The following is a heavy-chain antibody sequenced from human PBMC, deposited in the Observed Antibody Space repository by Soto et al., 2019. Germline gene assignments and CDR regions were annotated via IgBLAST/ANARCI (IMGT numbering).Heavy chain of an antibody. J-gene: IGHJ3*02. V-gene: IGHV3-20*04. CDR1: GFTFDDYG. CDR3: ARGTMIVVADAFDI. CDR2: INWNGGST. Sequence: PGGSLRLSCAASGFTFDDYGMSWVRQAPGKGLEWVSGINWNGGSTGYADSVKGRFTISRDNAKNSLYLQMNSLRAEDTALYYCARGTMIVVADAFDIWGQGTMVTVSS. D-gene: IGHD3-22*01.